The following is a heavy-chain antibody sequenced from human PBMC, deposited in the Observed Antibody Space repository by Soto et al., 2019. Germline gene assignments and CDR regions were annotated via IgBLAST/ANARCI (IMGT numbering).Heavy chain of an antibody. CDR3: ARANWGSTTSYYLDC. CDR1: GFTVNNYY. V-gene: IGHV3-66*01. J-gene: IGHJ4*02. D-gene: IGHD7-27*01. CDR2: VYTAGNT. Sequence: GGSLRLSCAASGFTVNNYYMTWVRQAPGKGLEWVSVVYTAGNTYYADSVRGRFTISRDSSKNTLSLQMNTLRDEDTAVYYCARANWGSTTSYYLDCWGQGALVTVSS.